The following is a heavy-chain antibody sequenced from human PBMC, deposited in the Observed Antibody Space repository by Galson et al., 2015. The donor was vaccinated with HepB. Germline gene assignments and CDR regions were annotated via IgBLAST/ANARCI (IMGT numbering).Heavy chain of an antibody. Sequence: SLRLSCAASGFTVSSNYMSWVRQAPGKGLEWVSVIYSGGSTYYADSVKGRFTISRDNSKNTLYLQMNSLRAEDTAVYYCASLGVVTAMGAGWGQGTLVTVSS. CDR2: IYSGGST. J-gene: IGHJ4*02. V-gene: IGHV3-66*01. D-gene: IGHD2-21*02. CDR1: GFTVSSNY. CDR3: ASLGVVTAMGAG.